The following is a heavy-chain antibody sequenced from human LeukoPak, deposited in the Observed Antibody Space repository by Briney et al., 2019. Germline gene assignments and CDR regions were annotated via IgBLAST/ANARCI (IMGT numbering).Heavy chain of an antibody. CDR1: GGSISSYY. J-gene: IGHJ4*02. CDR3: ARAQSNMYGDYGRLFDY. CDR2: ISYSGST. Sequence: PSETLSLTCSVSGGSISSYYWNWVRQSPGKGLEWSGDISYSGSTNYNPSLKSRVTISVDTSKNQFSLKMNSVTAADTAVYYCARAQSNMYGDYGRLFDYWGQGTLVTVSS. D-gene: IGHD4-17*01. V-gene: IGHV4-59*01.